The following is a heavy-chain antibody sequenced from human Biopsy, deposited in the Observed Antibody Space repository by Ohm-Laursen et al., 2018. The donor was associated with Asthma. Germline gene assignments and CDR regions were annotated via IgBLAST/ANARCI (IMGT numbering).Heavy chain of an antibody. CDR1: RFTYE. CDR3: AREGVAGTHIED. Sequence: SLRLSCAAPRFTYEMHWVRQAPGKGLEWVAVISYDGSSIYYADSVKGRFTIPRDNSKNTLSLQMNSLTAEDTAVYYRAREGVAGTHIEDWGQGTLVTVSS. D-gene: IGHD6-19*01. CDR2: ISYDGSSI. V-gene: IGHV3-30*19. J-gene: IGHJ4*02.